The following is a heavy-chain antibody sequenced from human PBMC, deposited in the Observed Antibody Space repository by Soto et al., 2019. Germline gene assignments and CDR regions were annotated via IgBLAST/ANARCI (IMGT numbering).Heavy chain of an antibody. CDR2: ITSSSSTT. CDR3: ARDLNYGFDY. CDR1: GFTFTSYS. J-gene: IGHJ4*02. V-gene: IGHV3-48*02. Sequence: EVQLVESGGGLVQPGGSLRLPCAASGFTFTSYSMNWVRQAPGKGLEWISYITSSSSTTYADSVKGRFTISRDNAENSLSLQMNNLRDEDTAVYYCARDLNYGFDYWGQGILVTVSS. D-gene: IGHD4-17*01.